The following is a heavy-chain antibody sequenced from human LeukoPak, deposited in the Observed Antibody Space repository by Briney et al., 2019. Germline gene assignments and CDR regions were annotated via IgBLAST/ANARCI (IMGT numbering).Heavy chain of an antibody. V-gene: IGHV3-21*01. Sequence: GGSLRLSCAASGFTFSSYDMHWVRQATGKGLEWVSSITASSTAIYSADSVKGRFTISRDNAKNFLYLQMNSLRAEDTAVYSCARTYYDILTGYNPYFDYWGQGTLVTVSS. J-gene: IGHJ4*02. D-gene: IGHD3-9*01. CDR2: ITASSTAI. CDR1: GFTFSSYD. CDR3: ARTYYDILTGYNPYFDY.